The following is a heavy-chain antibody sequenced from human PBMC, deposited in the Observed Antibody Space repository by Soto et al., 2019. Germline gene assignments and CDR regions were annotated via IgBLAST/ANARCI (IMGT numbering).Heavy chain of an antibody. Sequence: GWSLRLSCAASGFTFSSYGMHWVRQAPGKGLEWVAVISYDGSNKYYADSVKGRFTISRDNSKNTLYLQMNSLRAEDTAVYYCAKESGSYHDYFDYWGQGTLVTVSS. V-gene: IGHV3-30*18. J-gene: IGHJ4*02. D-gene: IGHD1-26*01. CDR1: GFTFSSYG. CDR3: AKESGSYHDYFDY. CDR2: ISYDGSNK.